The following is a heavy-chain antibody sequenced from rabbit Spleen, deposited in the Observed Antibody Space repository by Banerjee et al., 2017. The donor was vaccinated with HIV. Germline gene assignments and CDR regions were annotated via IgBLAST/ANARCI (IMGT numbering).Heavy chain of an antibody. CDR2: IDTGSSGFT. V-gene: IGHV1S40*01. D-gene: IGHD8-1*01. Sequence: QSLEESGGDLVKPGASLTLTCTASGFSFSSSDYMCWVSQAPGKGLEWIACIDTGSSGFTYFASWAKGRFTISKTSSTTVTLQMTSLTAADTATYFCARDSGSSFSSYGMDLWGPGPLVTVS. J-gene: IGHJ6*01. CDR3: ARDSGSSFSSYGMDL. CDR1: GFSFSSSDY.